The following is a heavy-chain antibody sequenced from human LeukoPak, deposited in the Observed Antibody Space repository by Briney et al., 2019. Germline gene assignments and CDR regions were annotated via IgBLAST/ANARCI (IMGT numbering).Heavy chain of an antibody. CDR3: ARTAYYYDSEYFDY. Sequence: LETLSLTCTVSGVSISSYYWSWIRQPAGKGLEWIGRIYTIGSTKYNPSLKSRVTMSVEKSKNQFSLKLNSVTAADTAVYYCARTAYYYDSEYFDYWGQGTLVTVSS. D-gene: IGHD3-22*01. J-gene: IGHJ4*02. CDR2: IYTIGST. V-gene: IGHV4-4*07. CDR1: GVSISSYY.